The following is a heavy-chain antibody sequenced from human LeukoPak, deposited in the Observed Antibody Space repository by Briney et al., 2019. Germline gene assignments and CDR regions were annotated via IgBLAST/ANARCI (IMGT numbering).Heavy chain of an antibody. Sequence: ASVKVSCKASGGTFSSYAISWVRQAPGQGLEWMGGIIPIFGTANYAQKFQGRVTITANESTSTAYMELSSLRSEDTAVYYCATLGTFYFDYWGQGTLVTVSS. V-gene: IGHV1-69*13. CDR2: IIPIFGTA. D-gene: IGHD3-10*01. CDR1: GGTFSSYA. J-gene: IGHJ4*02. CDR3: ATLGTFYFDY.